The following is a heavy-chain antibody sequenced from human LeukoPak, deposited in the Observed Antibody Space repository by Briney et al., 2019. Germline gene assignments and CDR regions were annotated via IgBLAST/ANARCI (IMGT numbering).Heavy chain of an antibody. Sequence: GGSLRLSCAACGFTFSSYAMSWVRQAPGKGLEWVSPISGSGSSTYYADSVKGRFTISRDNSKNTLYLQMNSLRAEDTAVYYCAKGVAVASPYYFDYWGQGTLVTVSS. J-gene: IGHJ4*02. D-gene: IGHD6-19*01. CDR1: GFTFSSYA. CDR3: AKGVAVASPYYFDY. CDR2: ISGSGSST. V-gene: IGHV3-23*01.